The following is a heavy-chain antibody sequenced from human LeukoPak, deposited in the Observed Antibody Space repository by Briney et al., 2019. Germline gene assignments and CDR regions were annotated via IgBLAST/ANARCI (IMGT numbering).Heavy chain of an antibody. Sequence: ASVKVSCKASGYTFTAYYMHWVRQAPGQGLEWMGWINPNEGGTNYAQKFQGRVTMTRDTSITTAYMEMSRLTSDDTAVYYCARDLARGDGDYVLYHWGQGTLVTVSS. CDR2: INPNEGGT. CDR3: ARDLARGDGDYVLYH. CDR1: GYTFTAYY. J-gene: IGHJ5*02. D-gene: IGHD4-17*01. V-gene: IGHV1-2*02.